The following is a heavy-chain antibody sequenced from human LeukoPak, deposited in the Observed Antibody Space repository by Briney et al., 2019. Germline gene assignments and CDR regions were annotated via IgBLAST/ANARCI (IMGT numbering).Heavy chain of an antibody. V-gene: IGHV4-59*01. Sequence: SETLSLTCSVSGGSIDNYYWSWIRQPPGKGLEWIGHIFYSGSTNYNPSLKSRVTISLVMSKNQISLKLSSVTTADTAMYYCARTDDAFHIWGHGTTVTVSS. CDR2: IFYSGST. CDR3: ARTDDAFHI. D-gene: IGHD2-21*02. J-gene: IGHJ3*02. CDR1: GGSIDNYY.